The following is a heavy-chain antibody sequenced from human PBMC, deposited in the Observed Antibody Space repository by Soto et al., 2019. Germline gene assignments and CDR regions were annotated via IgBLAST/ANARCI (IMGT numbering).Heavy chain of an antibody. CDR2: IIPIFGTA. Sequence: SVKVCCKDSGGTFSSYAISWVRQAPGQGLAWMGGIIPIFGTANYAQKFQGRVTITADESTGTDDMEVGSLRSEDTAVYSCPSDRETLYFYGMDDWGQGTTVT. CDR1: GGTFSSYA. V-gene: IGHV1-69*13. J-gene: IGHJ6*02. CDR3: PSDRETLYFYGMDD.